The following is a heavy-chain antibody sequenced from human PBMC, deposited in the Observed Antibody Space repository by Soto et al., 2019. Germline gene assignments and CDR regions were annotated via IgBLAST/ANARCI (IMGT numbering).Heavy chain of an antibody. D-gene: IGHD3-22*01. J-gene: IGHJ3*02. V-gene: IGHV1-2*02. Sequence: ASVKVSCKASGYTFSVYHMHWVRQAPRQGLERMGWVHPNSGGTNYAQSFEGRVTMTRDTSINTAYMELSRLTSDDTAEYYCARGINYYHSSGYYGGRFAAFDIWGQGTMVTVSS. CDR2: VHPNSGGT. CDR3: ARGINYYHSSGYYGGRFAAFDI. CDR1: GYTFSVYH.